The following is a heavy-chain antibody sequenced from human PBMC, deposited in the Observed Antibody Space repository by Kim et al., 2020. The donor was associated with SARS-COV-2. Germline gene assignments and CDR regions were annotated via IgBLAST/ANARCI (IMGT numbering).Heavy chain of an antibody. CDR1: GGSFSGYY. Sequence: SETLSLTCAVYGGSFSGYYWSWIRQPPGKGLEWIGEINHSGSTNYNPSLKSRVTISVDTSKNQFSLKLSSVTAADTAVYYCARGGGSVVRGAAYRGRAYFDYWGQGTLVTVSS. J-gene: IGHJ4*02. V-gene: IGHV4-34*01. D-gene: IGHD3-10*01. CDR2: INHSGST. CDR3: ARGGGSVVRGAAYRGRAYFDY.